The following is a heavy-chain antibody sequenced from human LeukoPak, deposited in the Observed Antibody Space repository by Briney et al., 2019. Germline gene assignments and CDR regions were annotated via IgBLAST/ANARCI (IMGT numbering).Heavy chain of an antibody. V-gene: IGHV4-59*01. CDR2: IYYSGST. J-gene: IGHJ4*02. D-gene: IGHD3-10*01. CDR3: AGRRGYYFDY. Sequence: SETLSLTCTGSGGSISSYYWSWIRQPPGKGLEWIGYIYYSGSTNYNPSLKSRVTISVDTSKNQFSLKLSSVTAADTAVYYCAGRRGYYFDYWGQGTLVTVSS. CDR1: GGSISSYY.